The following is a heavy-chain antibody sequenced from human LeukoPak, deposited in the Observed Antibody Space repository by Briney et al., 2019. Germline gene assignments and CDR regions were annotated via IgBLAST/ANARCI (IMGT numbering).Heavy chain of an antibody. J-gene: IGHJ4*02. Sequence: GGSLRLSCAASGFTFSSYATHWVRQAPGKGLEWVAVISYDGSNKYYADSVKGRFTISRDNSKNTLYLQMNSLRAEDTAVYYCASGIVGATDYWGQGTLVTVSS. CDR3: ASGIVGATDY. CDR1: GFTFSSYA. CDR2: ISYDGSNK. D-gene: IGHD1-26*01. V-gene: IGHV3-30-3*01.